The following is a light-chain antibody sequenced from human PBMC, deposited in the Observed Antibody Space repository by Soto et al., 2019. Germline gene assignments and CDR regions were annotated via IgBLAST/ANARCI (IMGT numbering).Light chain of an antibody. V-gene: IGLV2-11*01. Sequence: QSVLTQPRSVSGSPGQSVTISCSGTSNYVSWYQQHPGKAPKLMIYDVSKRPSGVPDRFSGSKSGNTASLTISGLQAEDEADYYCCSFAGSYTSYVFGSGTQ. CDR1: SNY. CDR2: DVS. J-gene: IGLJ1*01. CDR3: CSFAGSYTSYV.